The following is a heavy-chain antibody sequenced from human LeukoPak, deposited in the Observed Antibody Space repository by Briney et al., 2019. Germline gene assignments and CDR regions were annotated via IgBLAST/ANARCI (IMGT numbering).Heavy chain of an antibody. Sequence: SETLSLTCTVSGGSISSGSYYWSWIRQPAGKGLEWIGRIYTSGSTNYNPSLKSRVTISVDTSKNQFSLKLSSVTAADTAVYYCARHGGSSGWYYFDYWGQGTLVTVSS. D-gene: IGHD6-19*01. CDR2: IYTSGST. V-gene: IGHV4-61*02. CDR1: GGSISSGSYY. CDR3: ARHGGSSGWYYFDY. J-gene: IGHJ4*02.